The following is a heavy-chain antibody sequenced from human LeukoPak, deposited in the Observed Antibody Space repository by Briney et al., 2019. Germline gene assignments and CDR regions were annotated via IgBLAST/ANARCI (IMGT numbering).Heavy chain of an antibody. V-gene: IGHV1-69*05. CDR1: GGTFSSYA. D-gene: IGHD6-13*01. Sequence: SVKVSCKASGGTFSSYAISWVRQAPGQGLEWMGRTIPIFGTANSAQKFQGRVAITTDESTSTASMELSSLRSEDTAVYYCARDLLGLGLAAAGTENWFDPWGQGTLVTVSS. CDR2: TIPIFGTA. CDR3: ARDLLGLGLAAAGTENWFDP. J-gene: IGHJ5*02.